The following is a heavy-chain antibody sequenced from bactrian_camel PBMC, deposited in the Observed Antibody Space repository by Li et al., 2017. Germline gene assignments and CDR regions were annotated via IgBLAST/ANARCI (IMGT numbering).Heavy chain of an antibody. CDR1: GHSRGSNC. CDR2: IRRSGGET. J-gene: IGHJ4*01. Sequence: QLVESGGGSVQTGGSLRLSCVVSGHSRGSNCVGWYCLPPGRAPAEREGIAAIRRSGGETWYAGSVKGRFTISQERANNTVYLQMNNLQPEDTAIYYCAADRAIGCRAGGTWFGRSQYFGQGTQVTVS. D-gene: IGHD2*01. V-gene: IGHV3-3*01.